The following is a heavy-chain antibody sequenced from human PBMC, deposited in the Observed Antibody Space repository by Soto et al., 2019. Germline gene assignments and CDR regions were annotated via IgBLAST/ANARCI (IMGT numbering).Heavy chain of an antibody. V-gene: IGHV3-23*01. CDR3: AKTLYYYDSSGYQ. J-gene: IGHJ4*02. Sequence: GGSLRLSCAASGFTFSSYAMSWVRQAPGKGLEWVSAISGSGGTTYYADSVKGRFTFSRDNSKNTLYLQMNSLRAEDTAVYYCAKTLYYYDSSGYQWGQGTLVTVSS. CDR2: ISGSGGTT. CDR1: GFTFSSYA. D-gene: IGHD3-22*01.